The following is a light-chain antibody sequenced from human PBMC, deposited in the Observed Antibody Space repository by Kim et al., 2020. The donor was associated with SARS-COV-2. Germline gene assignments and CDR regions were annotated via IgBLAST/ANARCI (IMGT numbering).Light chain of an antibody. V-gene: IGLV3-21*04. CDR1: SIGSKS. Sequence: PGKTARITCGGKSIGSKSVHWYQRKPGQAPILVISYDRDRPSGIPERFSGSNSGNTATLTISRVEAGDEADYYCQVWDSSSDHRVVFGGGTQLTVL. CDR2: YDR. J-gene: IGLJ2*01. CDR3: QVWDSSSDHRVV.